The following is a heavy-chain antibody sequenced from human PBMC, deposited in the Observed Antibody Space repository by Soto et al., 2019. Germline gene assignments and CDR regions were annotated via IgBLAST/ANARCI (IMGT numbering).Heavy chain of an antibody. V-gene: IGHV1-3*01. Sequence: GASVEVSCKASGYTFTSYAMHWVRPAPGQRLEWMGWINAGNGNTKYSQKFQGRVTITRDTSASTAYMELSSLRSEDTAVYYCAGGEDIVVVPAAPFDYWGQGTLVTAPQ. CDR1: GYTFTSYA. CDR3: AGGEDIVVVPAAPFDY. D-gene: IGHD2-2*01. CDR2: INAGNGNT. J-gene: IGHJ4*02.